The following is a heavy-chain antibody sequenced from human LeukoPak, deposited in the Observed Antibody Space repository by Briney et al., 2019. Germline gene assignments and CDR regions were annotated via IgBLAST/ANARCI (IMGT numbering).Heavy chain of an antibody. CDR3: AKDSYYGSGSYNYPDY. D-gene: IGHD3-10*01. CDR1: GFTFSSYG. V-gene: IGHV3-30*02. J-gene: IGHJ4*02. CDR2: IRYDGSNK. Sequence: GSLILSCAASGFTFSSYGMHWVRQAPGKGLEWVAFIRYDGSNKYYADSVKGRFTISRDNSKNTLYLQMNSLRAEDTAVYYCAKDSYYGSGSYNYPDYWGQGTLVTVSS.